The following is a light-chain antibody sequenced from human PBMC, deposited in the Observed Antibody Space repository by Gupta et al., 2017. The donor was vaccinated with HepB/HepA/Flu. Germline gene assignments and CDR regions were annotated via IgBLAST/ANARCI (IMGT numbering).Light chain of an antibody. Sequence: DIQLTQFPSFLSASVGDRVTITCRASQDINSYLIWYQQKPGKAPNLLIYSASTLQGGVPSRFSGSGSGTEFTLTISSLQPEDFATYYCQQCNSYPITFGQETRLDIK. CDR3: QQCNSYPIT. CDR2: SAS. V-gene: IGKV1-9*01. CDR1: QDINSY. J-gene: IGKJ5*01.